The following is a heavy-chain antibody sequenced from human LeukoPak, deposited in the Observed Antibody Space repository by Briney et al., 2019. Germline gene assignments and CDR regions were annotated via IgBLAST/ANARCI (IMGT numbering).Heavy chain of an antibody. D-gene: IGHD3-3*01. V-gene: IGHV1-69*05. CDR2: IFPIFGTA. CDR3: ARENSHDFWSGYFNWFDP. Sequence: GASVKVSCKASGGTLSSYAISWGREGPGQGLEWMGGIFPIFGTANYAQKSQSRVTITTDESTSTAYMELSSLRSADTAVYYCARENSHDFWSGYFNWFDPWGQGTLVTVSS. CDR1: GGTLSSYA. J-gene: IGHJ5*02.